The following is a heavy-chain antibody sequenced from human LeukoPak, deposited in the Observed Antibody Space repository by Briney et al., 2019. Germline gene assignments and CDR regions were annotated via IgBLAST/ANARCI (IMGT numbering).Heavy chain of an antibody. CDR2: ISYGGIT. J-gene: IGHJ4*02. Sequence: SETLSLTCTVSGGSISGYYWSWIRQPPGKGLEWIGYISYGGITNYNPSLKSRVTISVDTSKNQFSLKLSSVTAADTAVYYCARDVLRSFYFDYWGQGTLVTVSS. D-gene: IGHD3-10*01. CDR1: GGSISGYY. CDR3: ARDVLRSFYFDY. V-gene: IGHV4-59*01.